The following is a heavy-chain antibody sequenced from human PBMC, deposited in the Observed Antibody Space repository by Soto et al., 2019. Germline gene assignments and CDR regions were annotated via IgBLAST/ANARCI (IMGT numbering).Heavy chain of an antibody. V-gene: IGHV1-18*01. J-gene: IGHJ4*02. CDR1: GYTFTSYG. D-gene: IGHD2-15*01. Sequence: QVQLVQSGAEVKKPGASVKVSCKASGYTFTSYGISWGRQAPGQGLEWMGWISAYNGNTNYSQKLQGRVTMTTDTSKSTDYMELRSQRSDDTAVYYCASSIALSCSGGSCPFDYWGQGTLVTVSS. CDR2: ISAYNGNT. CDR3: ASSIALSCSGGSCPFDY.